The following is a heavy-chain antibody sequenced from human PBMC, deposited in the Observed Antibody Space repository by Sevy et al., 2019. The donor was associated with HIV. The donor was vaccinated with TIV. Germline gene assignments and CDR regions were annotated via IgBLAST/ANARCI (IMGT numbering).Heavy chain of an antibody. D-gene: IGHD3-22*01. J-gene: IGHJ1*01. CDR2: ISSSSSTI. CDR1: GFTFSSYS. Sequence: SGSLRLSCAASGFTFSSYSMNWVRQAPGKGLEWVSYISSSSSTIYYADSVKGRFTISRDNAKNSLYLQMNSLRDEDTAVYYCARDRDHYYDSSGYYYGTPWPEYFQHWGQGTMVTVSS. CDR3: ARDRDHYYDSSGYYYGTPWPEYFQH. V-gene: IGHV3-48*02.